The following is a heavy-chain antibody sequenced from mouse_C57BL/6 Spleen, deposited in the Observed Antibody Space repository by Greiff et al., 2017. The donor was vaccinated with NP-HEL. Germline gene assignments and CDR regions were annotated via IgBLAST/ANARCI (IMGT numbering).Heavy chain of an antibody. V-gene: IGHV1-22*01. CDR1: GYTFTDYN. D-gene: IGHD1-1*01. CDR2: INPNNGGT. CDR3: ARAGYYGLDY. Sequence: VQLQQSGPELVKPGASVKMSCKASGYTFTDYNMHWVKQNHGKSLEWIGYINPNNGGTSYNQKFKGKATLTVNKSSSTAYMELRSLTSEDSAVYYCARAGYYGLDYWGQGTTLTVSS. J-gene: IGHJ2*01.